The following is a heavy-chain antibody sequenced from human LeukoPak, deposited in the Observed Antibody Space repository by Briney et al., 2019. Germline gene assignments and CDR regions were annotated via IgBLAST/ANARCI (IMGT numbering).Heavy chain of an antibody. J-gene: IGHJ4*02. D-gene: IGHD4-23*01. V-gene: IGHV3-30*02. CDR3: AKDRVSGNSLHLDY. CDR2: IRYDGSNK. CDR1: GFTFSSYG. Sequence: GGSLRLSCAASGFTFSSYGMHWLRQAPGKGLEWVAFIRYDGSNKYYADSVKGRFTVSRDNSKNTLFLQMNGLRADDTAVFYCAKDRVSGNSLHLDYWGQGTLVTVSS.